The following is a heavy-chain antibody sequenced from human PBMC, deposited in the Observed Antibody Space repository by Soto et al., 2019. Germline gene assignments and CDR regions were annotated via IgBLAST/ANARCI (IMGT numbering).Heavy chain of an antibody. Sequence: DVQVMESGGGLVQPGESLRLSCAASGFTFSYYWMTWVRQAPGKGLERVANIRGDGGVEHYLDSVKGRFSVSRGNAKDSLYLQMNSRRIDCTAVYYCARDATYRDSNFYYDVFDIWGQGTMVTVSS. CDR3: ARDATYRDSNFYYDVFDI. V-gene: IGHV3-7*05. J-gene: IGHJ3*02. CDR2: IRGDGGVE. CDR1: GFTFSYYW. D-gene: IGHD3-16*02.